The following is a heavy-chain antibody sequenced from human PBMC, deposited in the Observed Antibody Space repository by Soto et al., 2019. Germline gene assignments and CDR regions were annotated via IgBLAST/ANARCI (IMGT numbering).Heavy chain of an antibody. CDR3: ARSSGWYDPFDY. Sequence: SEALSLTCTVSGGSISRYYWTWIRQPPGKGLEWIGYIYYSGSTNYNPSLKSRVTISVATSKTQFSLKLSSVTAADTAVYYCARSSGWYDPFDYWGQGILVTVSS. D-gene: IGHD6-19*01. CDR1: GGSISRYY. V-gene: IGHV4-59*08. J-gene: IGHJ4*02. CDR2: IYYSGST.